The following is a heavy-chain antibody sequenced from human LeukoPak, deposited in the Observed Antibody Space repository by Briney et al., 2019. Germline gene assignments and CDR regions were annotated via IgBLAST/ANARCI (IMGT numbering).Heavy chain of an antibody. V-gene: IGHV4-34*01. CDR3: ARKDDYGDYVYAFDI. CDR1: GGSFSGYY. D-gene: IGHD4-17*01. CDR2: INHSGST. J-gene: IGHJ3*02. Sequence: SETLSLTCAVYGGSFSGYYWSWIRQPPGKGLEWIGEINHSGSTNYNPSLKSRVTISVDTSKNQFSLKLSSVTAADTAVYYCARKDDYGDYVYAFDIWGQGTMVTVSS.